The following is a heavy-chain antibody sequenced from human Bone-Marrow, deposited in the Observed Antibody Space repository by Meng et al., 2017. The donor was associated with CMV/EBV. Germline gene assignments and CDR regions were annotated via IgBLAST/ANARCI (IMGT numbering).Heavy chain of an antibody. CDR1: GGTFSSYA. CDR3: ARGAYCSSTSCYMSWFDP. J-gene: IGHJ5*02. Sequence: SVKVSCKASGGTFSSYAISWVRQAPGQGLEWMGGIIPIFGTANYAQKFQGRVTITTDESTSTAYMELSSLRSEDPAVYYWARGAYCSSTSCYMSWFDPWGQGTLVTVSS. D-gene: IGHD2-2*02. V-gene: IGHV1-69*05. CDR2: IIPIFGTA.